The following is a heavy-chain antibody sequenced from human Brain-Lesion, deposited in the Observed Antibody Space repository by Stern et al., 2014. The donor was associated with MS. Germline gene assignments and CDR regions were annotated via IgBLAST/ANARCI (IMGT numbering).Heavy chain of an antibody. CDR1: GGSISSSTYY. V-gene: IGHV4-39*01. CDR2: IYYSGFT. J-gene: IGHJ4*02. CDR3: ARHDSVPRPSQLYSARDRGPGYFDY. D-gene: IGHD1-26*01. Sequence: QVQLVQSGPGLVKPSETLSLTCTVSGGSISSSTYYWAWIRQPPGKGLERIGNIYYSGFTYYNPSLKSRVTISVDMSKNQFSLKLSSVTAADTAIYYCARHDSVPRPSQLYSARDRGPGYFDYWGQGTLVTVSS.